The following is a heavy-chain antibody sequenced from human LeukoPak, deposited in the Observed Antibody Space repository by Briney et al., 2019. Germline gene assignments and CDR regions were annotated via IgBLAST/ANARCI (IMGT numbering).Heavy chain of an antibody. CDR3: AKLGYSYGYGDASDI. Sequence: PGRSLSLSCAASGFIFSSYGLHWVRQAPGKGLEWVAVISYDGSNKYYADFVKGRFTNSRNNSKDTLYLQINSLKAEDTAVYYGAKLGYSYGYGDASDIGSQGTMVTVSS. D-gene: IGHD5-18*01. CDR1: GFIFSSYG. J-gene: IGHJ3*02. CDR2: ISYDGSNK. V-gene: IGHV3-30*18.